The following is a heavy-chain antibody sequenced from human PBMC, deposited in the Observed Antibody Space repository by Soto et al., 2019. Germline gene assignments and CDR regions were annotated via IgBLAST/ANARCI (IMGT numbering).Heavy chain of an antibody. CDR2: IYYSGST. V-gene: IGHV4-61*01. Sequence: SETLSLTCTVSGGSVSRGSYYCSWIRQPPGKGLEWIGYIYYSGSTNYNPSLKSRVTISVDTSKNQFSLKLSSVTAADTAVYYCAREGLTGTIGLYYYYGMDVWGQGTTVTVSS. J-gene: IGHJ6*02. CDR3: AREGLTGTIGLYYYYGMDV. CDR1: GGSVSRGSYY. D-gene: IGHD1-7*01.